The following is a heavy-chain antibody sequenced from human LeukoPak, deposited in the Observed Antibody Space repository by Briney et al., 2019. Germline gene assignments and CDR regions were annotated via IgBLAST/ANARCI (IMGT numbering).Heavy chain of an antibody. CDR1: EFTTGDYA. CDR3: ARTLLAAAGKYYFHY. D-gene: IGHD6-13*01. V-gene: IGHV3-49*04. Sequence: GGSLRLSCTVSEFTTGDYALSWVRQAPGKGLEWVSFIRSKGYGGTTEYAASVKGRFTISRDDSKSIAFLQMNSLKTEDTALYYCARTLLAAAGKYYFHYWGQGTLVTVSS. J-gene: IGHJ4*02. CDR2: IRSKGYGGTT.